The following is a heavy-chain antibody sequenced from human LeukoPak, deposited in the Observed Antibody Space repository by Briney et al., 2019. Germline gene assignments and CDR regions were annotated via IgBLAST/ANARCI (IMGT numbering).Heavy chain of an antibody. Sequence: PSETLSLTCTVSGSSISSYYWSWIRQPAGKGLEWIGRIYTSGSTNYNPSLKSRVTMSVDTSKNQFSLKLSSVTAADTAVYYCAGDRSYYDSSGYWGYDAFDIWGQGTMVTVSS. CDR2: IYTSGST. CDR1: GSSISSYY. D-gene: IGHD3-22*01. CDR3: AGDRSYYDSSGYWGYDAFDI. J-gene: IGHJ3*02. V-gene: IGHV4-4*07.